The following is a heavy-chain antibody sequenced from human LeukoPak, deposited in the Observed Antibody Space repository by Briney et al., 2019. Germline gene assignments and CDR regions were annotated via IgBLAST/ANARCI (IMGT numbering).Heavy chain of an antibody. Sequence: SETLSLTCTVSGGSISSGDYYWSWIRQPPGKGLEWIGYIYYSGSTYHNPSLKSRVTISVDTSKNQFSLKLSSVTAADTAVYYCARAGYGDYDYYGMDVWGQGTTVTVSS. V-gene: IGHV4-30-4*01. CDR1: GGSISSGDYY. J-gene: IGHJ6*02. D-gene: IGHD4-17*01. CDR2: IYYSGST. CDR3: ARAGYGDYDYYGMDV.